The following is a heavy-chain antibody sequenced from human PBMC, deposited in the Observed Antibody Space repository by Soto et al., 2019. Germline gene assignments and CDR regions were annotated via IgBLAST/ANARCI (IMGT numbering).Heavy chain of an antibody. CDR2: IYSNGDT. Sequence: PSETLSLTCSVSSDSMNSGGYYWSWIRQHPGKGLEWIGYIYSNGDTYYNPSLKSRVTISVDTSKNQFSLKLSSVTAVDTAVYYCARDLARYGMDVWGQGTTVTVSS. V-gene: IGHV4-31*03. J-gene: IGHJ6*02. CDR3: ARDLARYGMDV. D-gene: IGHD3-16*01. CDR1: SDSMNSGGYY.